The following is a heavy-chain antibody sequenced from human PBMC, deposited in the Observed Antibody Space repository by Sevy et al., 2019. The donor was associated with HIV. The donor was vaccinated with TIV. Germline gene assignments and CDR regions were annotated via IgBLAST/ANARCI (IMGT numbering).Heavy chain of an antibody. J-gene: IGHJ4*02. CDR1: GFTFKYQA. CDR3: AKDGGHIDIDY. D-gene: IGHD2-15*01. CDR2: ISMDGSNK. V-gene: IGHV3-30*18. Sequence: GGSRRLSVPASGFTFKYQAMHWVRQAPGKGREGLSLISMDGSNKYYADSVKGRFTISRDNAKNTVSVQMNSLRPEDTATYYCAKDGGHIDIDYWGQGILVTVSS.